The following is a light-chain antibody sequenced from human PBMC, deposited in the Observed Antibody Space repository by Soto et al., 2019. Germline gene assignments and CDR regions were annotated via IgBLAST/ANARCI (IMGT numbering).Light chain of an antibody. Sequence: DIVMTQYPDSLAVSPGGRATINCKSSQRILYSSSSKICLAWYQQKPGQPPKVLIYWASTRESGVPDRFSGSGSGTDFTLTINSLQAEDVAVYYCHQYYNIPWTFGQGTKVDIK. J-gene: IGKJ1*01. CDR2: WAS. CDR1: QRILYSSSSKIC. CDR3: HQYYNIPWT. V-gene: IGKV4-1*01.